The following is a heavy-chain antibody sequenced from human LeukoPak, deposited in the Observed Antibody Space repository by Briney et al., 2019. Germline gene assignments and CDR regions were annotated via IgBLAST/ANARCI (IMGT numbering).Heavy chain of an antibody. CDR1: GITISTYV. D-gene: IGHD5/OR15-5a*01. CDR3: ARVSMMGSNYYYFPMDV. CDR2: ISSNGDST. Sequence: TGGSLRLSCAASGITISTYVMHWVRQAPGKGLEYVSAISSNGDSTYYANSVKGRFSISRDNSKNTLYLQMGSLRAEDMAVYYCARVSMMGSNYYYFPMDVWGQGTTVTVSS. V-gene: IGHV3-64*01. J-gene: IGHJ6*02.